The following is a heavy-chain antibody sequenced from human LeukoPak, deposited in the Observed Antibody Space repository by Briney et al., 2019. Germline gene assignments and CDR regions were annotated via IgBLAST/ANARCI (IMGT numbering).Heavy chain of an antibody. J-gene: IGHJ6*03. CDR3: ARDLQLVKNYYYYYMDV. D-gene: IGHD6-13*01. V-gene: IGHV3-30*01. Sequence: GRSLRLSCAASGFTFSSYAMHWVRQAPGKGLEWVAVISYDGSNKYYADSVKGRFTISRDNSKNTLYLQMNSLRAEDTAVYYCARDLQLVKNYYYYYMDVWGKGTTVTVSS. CDR1: GFTFSSYA. CDR2: ISYDGSNK.